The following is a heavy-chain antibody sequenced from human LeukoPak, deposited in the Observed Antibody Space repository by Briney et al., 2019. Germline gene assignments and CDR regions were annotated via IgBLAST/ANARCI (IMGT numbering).Heavy chain of an antibody. Sequence: SETLSLTCIVSGGSISSISSNNYHWGWIRQPPGKGLEWIGSIYYSGSTYYNPSLKSRVTISVDTFKNQFSLKPSSVTAADTALYYCAREMGVVTAHGIDVWGQGTTVTVSS. CDR2: IYYSGST. V-gene: IGHV4-39*02. CDR3: AREMGVVTAHGIDV. D-gene: IGHD4-23*01. CDR1: GGSISSISSNNYH. J-gene: IGHJ6*02.